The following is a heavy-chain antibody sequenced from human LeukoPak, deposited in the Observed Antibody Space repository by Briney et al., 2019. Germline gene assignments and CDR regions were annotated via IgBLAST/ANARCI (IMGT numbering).Heavy chain of an antibody. CDR3: AKDDYYDTSGYRD. D-gene: IGHD3-22*01. J-gene: IGHJ4*02. Sequence: GGSLRLSCAASGFTFSSYGMHWVRQAPGKGLEWVTVISYDVGKKYYADSVKGRFTISRDNSKNTLYLQMNSLRAEDTAVYYCAKDDYYDTSGYRDWGQGTLVTVSS. CDR1: GFTFSSYG. V-gene: IGHV3-30*18. CDR2: ISYDVGKK.